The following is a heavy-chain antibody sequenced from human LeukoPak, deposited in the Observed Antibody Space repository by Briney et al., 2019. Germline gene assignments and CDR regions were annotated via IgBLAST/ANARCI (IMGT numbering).Heavy chain of an antibody. D-gene: IGHD2-15*01. CDR1: GFTFSNAW. CDR2: IKSETDGGTT. J-gene: IGHJ4*02. V-gene: IGHV3-15*05. CDR3: STNRPHCTGGRCSDY. Sequence: KSGGSLRLSCAASGFTFSNAWMSWVRQAPGKGLEWVGRIKSETDGGTTAYSAPVKGRFTISRDDSENTLYLQMNSLNTEDAALYYCSTNRPHCTGGRCSDYWGQGTLVTVSS.